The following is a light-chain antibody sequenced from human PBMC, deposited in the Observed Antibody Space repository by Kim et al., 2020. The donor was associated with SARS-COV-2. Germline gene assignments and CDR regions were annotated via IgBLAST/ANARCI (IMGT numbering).Light chain of an antibody. CDR1: SSDVGGYNY. Sequence: QSALTQPASVSGSPGQSITISCTGTSSDVGGYNYVSWYQQHPGKGPKLMIYEVSNRPSGVSDRFSGSKSGNTASLTISGLQAEDEADYYCNSYTSTGTWVFGGGTQLTV. J-gene: IGLJ3*02. CDR2: EVS. CDR3: NSYTSTGTWV. V-gene: IGLV2-14*03.